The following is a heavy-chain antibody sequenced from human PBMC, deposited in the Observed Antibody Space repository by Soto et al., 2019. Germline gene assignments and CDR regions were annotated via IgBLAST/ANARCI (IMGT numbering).Heavy chain of an antibody. CDR1: GFTFSSYT. Sequence: GGSLRLSCAASGFTFSSYTMSWVRQAPGKGLEWVSAISGSGGSTYYADSVKGRFTISRDNSKNTLYLQMNSLRAEDTAVYYCAKEEEHSGSPKEDTTKPYFDYWGQGTLVTVSS. J-gene: IGHJ4*02. D-gene: IGHD1-26*01. CDR3: AKEEEHSGSPKEDTTKPYFDY. CDR2: ISGSGGST. V-gene: IGHV3-23*01.